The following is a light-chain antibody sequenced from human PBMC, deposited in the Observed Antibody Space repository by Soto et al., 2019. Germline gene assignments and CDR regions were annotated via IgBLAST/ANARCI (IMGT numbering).Light chain of an antibody. CDR3: QQYNSYSPKT. J-gene: IGKJ3*01. CDR1: KNINTW. V-gene: IGKV1-5*01. Sequence: DIQMTQSPSTLSASVGDRVTITCRASKNINTWVAWYQQKPGKAPKLLIYDASSLESGVPSRVSGSGSGTDFTLTISSLQPDDFATYYCQQYNSYSPKTFGPGTKVDIK. CDR2: DAS.